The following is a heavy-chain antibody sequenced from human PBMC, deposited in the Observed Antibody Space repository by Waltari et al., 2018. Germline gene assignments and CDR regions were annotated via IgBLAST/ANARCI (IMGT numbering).Heavy chain of an antibody. J-gene: IGHJ4*02. Sequence: EVQLVESGGVVVQPGGSLRLSCAASGFTFDDYAMHWVRQAPGEGLEWVSLLSWESSTTSYADSMKSRFTISRDNSKNSLYLQMNSLGAEDNALYYCAKDSRGYSGWVDYWGQGTLVTVSS. D-gene: IGHD6-19*01. V-gene: IGHV3-43D*03. CDR3: AKDSRGYSGWVDY. CDR2: LSWESSTT. CDR1: GFTFDDYA.